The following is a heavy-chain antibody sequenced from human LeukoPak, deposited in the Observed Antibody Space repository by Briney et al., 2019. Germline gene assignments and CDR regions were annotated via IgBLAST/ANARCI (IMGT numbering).Heavy chain of an antibody. CDR3: PTRPSIGGDRAEYFQH. J-gene: IGHJ1*01. D-gene: IGHD4-17*01. Sequence: PSASVTVSSKASGGTFSSYAISWVRQAPGQGLECMGRIIPIFGIANYAQKFQDRVTITADKSTSTAYMERSRLRSEVTTVYYCPTRPSIGGDRAEYFQHWPQGTLVTVSS. CDR2: IIPIFGIA. CDR1: GGTFSSYA. V-gene: IGHV1-69*04.